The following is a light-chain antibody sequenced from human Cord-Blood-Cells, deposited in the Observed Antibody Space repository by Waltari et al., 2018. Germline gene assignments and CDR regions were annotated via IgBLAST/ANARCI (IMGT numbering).Light chain of an antibody. CDR3: ISYTSSSTWV. J-gene: IGLJ3*02. V-gene: IGLV2-14*03. Sequence: QSALTQPAPVSGSPGQSITISCTGTSSDVGGYNYVSWYQQHPGKAPKLMIYDVSNRPSGVSNRFSGSKSGNTASLTISGLQAEDEADYYCISYTSSSTWVFGGGTKLTVL. CDR2: DVS. CDR1: SSDVGGYNY.